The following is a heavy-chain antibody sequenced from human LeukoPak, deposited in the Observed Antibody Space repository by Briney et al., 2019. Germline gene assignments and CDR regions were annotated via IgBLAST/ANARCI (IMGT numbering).Heavy chain of an antibody. CDR3: ARESVRNWLDP. CDR2: IVPMGDIT. J-gene: IGHJ5*02. Sequence: ASVKVSCKASGGTFSTYAISWVRHAPGQGLEWMGRIVPMGDITNYAQRFQGRVTITADKFTRKAYMELSSLRSEDTALYYCARESVRNWLDPWGQGTLVTVAS. V-gene: IGHV1-69*04. CDR1: GGTFSTYA. D-gene: IGHD3-3*01.